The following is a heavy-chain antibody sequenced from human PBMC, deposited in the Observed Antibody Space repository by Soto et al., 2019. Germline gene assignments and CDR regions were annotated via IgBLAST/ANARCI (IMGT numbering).Heavy chain of an antibody. CDR3: ARACSGGSCYGGFDP. V-gene: IGHV1-2*04. D-gene: IGHD2-15*01. CDR1: GYTFTGYY. J-gene: IGHJ5*02. CDR2: INPNSGGT. Sequence: GASVKVSCKASGYTFTGYYMHWVRQAPGQGLEWMGWINPNSGGTNYAQKFQGWVTMTRDTSISTAYMELSRLRSDDTAVYYCARACSGGSCYGGFDPWSQGTLVTVSS.